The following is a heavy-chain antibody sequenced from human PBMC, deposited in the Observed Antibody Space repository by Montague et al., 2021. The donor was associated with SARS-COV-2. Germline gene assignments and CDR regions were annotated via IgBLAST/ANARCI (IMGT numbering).Heavy chain of an antibody. CDR2: IYYSGRT. CDR3: ARTLLVVMVTVVVFDI. J-gene: IGHJ3*02. V-gene: IGHV4-59*01. Sequence: SETLSLTCTVSGGSISSYYWSWIRQPPGKGLEWIGYIYYSGRTNYNPSLKSRVTISVDTSKNQFSLKLSSVTAADTAVYFCARTLLVVMVTVVVFDIWGQGTMVTVSS. D-gene: IGHD2-21*02. CDR1: GGSISSYY.